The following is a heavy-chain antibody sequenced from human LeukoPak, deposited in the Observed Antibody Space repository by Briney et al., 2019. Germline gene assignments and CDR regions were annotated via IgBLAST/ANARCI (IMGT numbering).Heavy chain of an antibody. Sequence: SVRVSFKASVGTFSIYAISWVRQAPGQGVERMERIIPILGIANYAQKFQGRVTITADKSTSTAYMELSSLRSEDTAVYYCASLYYDFWSGYPDYGMDVWGQGTTVTVSS. V-gene: IGHV1-69*04. D-gene: IGHD3-3*01. CDR1: VGTFSIYA. CDR2: IIPILGIA. CDR3: ASLYYDFWSGYPDYGMDV. J-gene: IGHJ6*02.